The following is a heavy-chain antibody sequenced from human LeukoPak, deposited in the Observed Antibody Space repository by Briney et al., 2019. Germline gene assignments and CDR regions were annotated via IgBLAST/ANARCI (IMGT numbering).Heavy chain of an antibody. J-gene: IGHJ4*02. V-gene: IGHV4-34*01. CDR3: ARAVRTRYYFDY. Sequence: SETLSLTCAVYGGSFSGYYWSWIRQPPGKGLEWIGEINHSGSTNYNPSLKSRVTISVDTSKNQFSLKLSSVTAADTAVYYCARAVRTRYYFDYWGQGTLVTVSS. CDR1: GGSFSGYY. D-gene: IGHD4-11*01. CDR2: INHSGST.